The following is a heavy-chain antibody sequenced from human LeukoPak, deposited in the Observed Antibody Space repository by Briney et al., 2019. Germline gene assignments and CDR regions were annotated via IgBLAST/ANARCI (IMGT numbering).Heavy chain of an antibody. CDR3: ARGYEAWIQLWLWV. J-gene: IGHJ4*02. D-gene: IGHD5-18*01. CDR1: GYTFTGYY. CDR2: INPNSGGT. Sequence: VASVKVSCKASGYTFTGYYMHWVRQAPGQGLEWMGWINPNSGGTNYAQKFQGRVTMTRDTSISTAYMELSRLRSDDTAVYYRARGYEAWIQLWLWVWGQGTLVTVSS. V-gene: IGHV1-2*02.